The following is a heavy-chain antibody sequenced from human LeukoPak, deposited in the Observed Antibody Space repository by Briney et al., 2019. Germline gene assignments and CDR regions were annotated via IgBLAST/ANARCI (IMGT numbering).Heavy chain of an antibody. CDR1: GYTLTSYQ. D-gene: IGHD1-26*01. J-gene: IGHJ4*02. CDR2: INPSGGST. V-gene: IGHV1-46*01. CDR3: ARDELRGSYDFDY. Sequence: ASVKVSCKASGYTLTSYQMHWVRQAPGQGLEWMGIINPSGGSTSYAQKFQGRVTMTRDTSTSTVYMELRSLRSDDTAVYYCARDELRGSYDFDYWGQGTLVTVSS.